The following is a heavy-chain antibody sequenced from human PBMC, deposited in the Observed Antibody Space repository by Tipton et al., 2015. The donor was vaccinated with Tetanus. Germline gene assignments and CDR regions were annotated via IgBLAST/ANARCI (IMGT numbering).Heavy chain of an antibody. Sequence: SLRLSCAASGFIFSSYGIHWVRQAPGKWLEWVAVSWYDGTDTYYADAVKGRFTISRDNSKNPLYLQMNSLRAEDTAVYYCAREADCSGGSCFSGDFDNWGQGTQVTVSS. CDR2: SWYDGTDT. CDR3: AREADCSGGSCFSGDFDN. D-gene: IGHD2-15*01. J-gene: IGHJ4*02. CDR1: GFIFSSYG. V-gene: IGHV3-33*01.